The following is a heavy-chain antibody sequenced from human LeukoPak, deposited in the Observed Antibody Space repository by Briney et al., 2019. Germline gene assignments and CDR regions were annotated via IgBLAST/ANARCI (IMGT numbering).Heavy chain of an antibody. CDR2: ITWNGGST. CDR1: GFIFDDYG. D-gene: IGHD6-13*01. V-gene: IGHV3-20*04. CDR3: AKGPSIAAAAFDY. J-gene: IGHJ4*02. Sequence: GGSLRLSCAASGFIFDDYGMSWVRQVPGKGLEWVSGITWNGGSTGYADSVKGRFTISRDNAKNSLYLQMNSLRAEDMALYYCAKGPSIAAAAFDYWGQGTLVTVSS.